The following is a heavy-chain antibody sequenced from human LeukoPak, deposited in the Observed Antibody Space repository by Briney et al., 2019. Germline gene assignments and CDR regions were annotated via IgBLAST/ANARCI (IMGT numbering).Heavy chain of an antibody. D-gene: IGHD1-1*01. CDR1: GFTFSTYG. CDR2: IRYDGINK. Sequence: PGGSLRLSCAASGFTFSTYGMHWVRQTPGKGLEWVAFIRYDGINKYYADSVKGRFTISRDNSRNTLYLQMNSLRAEDTAVYYCAGSDTTGYIPREWDYWYFDLWGRGTLVTVSS. V-gene: IGHV3-30*02. J-gene: IGHJ2*01. CDR3: AGSDTTGYIPREWDYWYFDL.